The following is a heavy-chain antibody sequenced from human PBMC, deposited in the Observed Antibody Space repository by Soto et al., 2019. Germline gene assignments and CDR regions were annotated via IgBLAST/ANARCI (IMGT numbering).Heavy chain of an antibody. D-gene: IGHD2-2*01. V-gene: IGHV3-73*02. Sequence: VQLVETGGGLVQPGGSLKLSCAASGFALSGYTMHWVRQGSGKGLEWVGRIRSKGNTYATSYAASVQGRFTISRDVSKNTAFLEMNSLKTEDTAVYYCTKPIPASVYYYGMDVWGQGTTVTVSS. CDR2: IRSKGNTYAT. CDR1: GFALSGYT. J-gene: IGHJ6*02. CDR3: TKPIPASVYYYGMDV.